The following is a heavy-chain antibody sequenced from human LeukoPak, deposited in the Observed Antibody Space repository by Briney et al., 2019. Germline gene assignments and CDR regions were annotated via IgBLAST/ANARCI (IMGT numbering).Heavy chain of an antibody. CDR2: IIPIFGTA. Sequence: SVKVSCKASGGTFSSYAISWVRQAPGQGLEWMGGIIPIFGTANYAQKFQGRVTITADESTSTAYMELSSLRSEDTAVYYCARDRYCSSTSCAGTPPDFDYWGQGTLVTVSS. J-gene: IGHJ4*02. CDR3: ARDRYCSSTSCAGTPPDFDY. D-gene: IGHD2-2*01. CDR1: GGTFSSYA. V-gene: IGHV1-69*13.